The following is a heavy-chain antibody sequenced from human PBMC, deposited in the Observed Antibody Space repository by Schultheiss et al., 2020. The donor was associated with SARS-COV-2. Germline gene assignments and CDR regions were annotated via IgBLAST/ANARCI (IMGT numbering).Heavy chain of an antibody. CDR2: INSDGSST. V-gene: IGHV3-74*01. J-gene: IGHJ4*02. CDR3: ARSYYYDSSGYYEYYFDY. Sequence: GGSLRLSCAASGFTFSSYWMSWVRQAPGKGLVWVSRINSDGSSTSYADSVKGRFTISRDNAKNTLYLQMNSLRAEDTAVYYCARSYYYDSSGYYEYYFDYWGQGTLVTVSS. CDR1: GFTFSSYW. D-gene: IGHD3-22*01.